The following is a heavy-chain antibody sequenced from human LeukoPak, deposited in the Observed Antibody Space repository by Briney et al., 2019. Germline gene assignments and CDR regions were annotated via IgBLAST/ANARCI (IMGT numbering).Heavy chain of an antibody. CDR3: ARLRRDGYNCDY. Sequence: PSETLSLTCAVSGGSISSNNWWGWVRQPPGQGLEWIGSIYYSGSTYYNPSLKSRVTISVDTSKNQFSLKLSSVTAADTAVYYCARLRRDGYNCDYWGQGTLVTVSS. CDR1: GGSISSNNW. D-gene: IGHD5-24*01. CDR2: IYYSGST. J-gene: IGHJ4*02. V-gene: IGHV4-39*01.